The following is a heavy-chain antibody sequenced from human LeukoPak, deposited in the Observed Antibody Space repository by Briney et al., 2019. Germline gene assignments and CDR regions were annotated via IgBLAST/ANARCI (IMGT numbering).Heavy chain of an antibody. V-gene: IGHV1-8*01. CDR2: MNPNSGNT. D-gene: IGHD4-17*01. Sequence: WASVKVSCKASGYTFASYDINWVRHATGQGLEWMGWMNPNSGNTGYAQKFQGRVTMTRNTSISTAYMELSSLRSEDTAVYYCARGHRMTTVTTTRHFDYWGQGTLVTVSS. CDR3: ARGHRMTTVTTTRHFDY. J-gene: IGHJ4*02. CDR1: GYTFASYD.